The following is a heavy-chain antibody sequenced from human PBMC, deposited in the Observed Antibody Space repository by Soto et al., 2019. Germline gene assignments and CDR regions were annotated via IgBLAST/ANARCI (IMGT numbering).Heavy chain of an antibody. CDR3: AHIDYGDYFDY. CDR2: IYWDDDK. V-gene: IGHV2-5*02. Sequence: QITLKESGPTLVKPTQTLTLTCTFSGFSLSAHGVGVGWIRQPPGKDLEWLALIYWDDDKRYSPYLKIRLTITTDTSKNQVVFTITNMVPVDTATYFCAHIDYGDYFDYWGKGTVVTVSS. CDR1: GFSLSAHGVG. D-gene: IGHD4-17*01. J-gene: IGHJ4*02.